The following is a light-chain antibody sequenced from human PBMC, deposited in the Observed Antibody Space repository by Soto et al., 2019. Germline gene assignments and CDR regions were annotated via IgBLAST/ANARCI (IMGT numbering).Light chain of an antibody. Sequence: EIVLTQSPATLSLSPGERATLSCRASQSVSSYLAWYQQKPGQAPRLLIYDASNRATDIPARFSGSGSGTDFTPTISSLGPEDFAVYYCLQRSGWPWTFGQGTKVEIK. V-gene: IGKV3-11*01. CDR3: LQRSGWPWT. CDR2: DAS. J-gene: IGKJ1*01. CDR1: QSVSSY.